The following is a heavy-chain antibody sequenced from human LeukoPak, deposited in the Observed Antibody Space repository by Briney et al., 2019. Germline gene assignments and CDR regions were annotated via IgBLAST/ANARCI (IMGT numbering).Heavy chain of an antibody. CDR3: ARRGRYDDFNWFDP. D-gene: IGHD3-16*01. V-gene: IGHV4-4*09. CDR2: IYTSGST. J-gene: IGHJ5*02. Sequence: SETLSLTCTVSGGSISSYYWSWIRQPPGKGLEWIGYIYTSGSTNYNPSLKSRVTISVDTSKNQFSLKLSSVTAADTAVYYCARRGRYDDFNWFDPWGQGTQVTVSS. CDR1: GGSISSYY.